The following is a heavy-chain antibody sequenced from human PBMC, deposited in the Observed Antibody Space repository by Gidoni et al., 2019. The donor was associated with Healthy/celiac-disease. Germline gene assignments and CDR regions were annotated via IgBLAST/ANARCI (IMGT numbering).Heavy chain of an antibody. Sequence: QVQLVESGGGVVQPGRSLRLSCAASGFTFSSYGMPCVRRAPGKGLEWVAVIWYDGSNKYYADSVKGRFTISRDNSKNTLYLQMNSLRAEDTAVYYCASPDHYCSSTSCYGVRDAEYFQHWGQGTLVTVSS. V-gene: IGHV3-33*01. D-gene: IGHD2-2*01. CDR3: ASPDHYCSSTSCYGVRDAEYFQH. CDR2: IWYDGSNK. CDR1: GFTFSSYG. J-gene: IGHJ1*01.